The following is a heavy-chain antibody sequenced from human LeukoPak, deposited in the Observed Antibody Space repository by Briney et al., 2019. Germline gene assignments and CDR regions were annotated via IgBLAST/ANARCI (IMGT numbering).Heavy chain of an antibody. CDR2: ISSSSSTI. D-gene: IGHD3-3*01. CDR1: GFTFSSYS. Sequence: GGSLRLSCAASGFTFSSYSMNWVRQAPGMGLEWVSYISSSSSTIYYADSVKGRFTISRDNAKNSLYLQMNSLRAEDTAVYYCARRNFWSGYSSVGFDYWGQGTLVTVSS. CDR3: ARRNFWSGYSSVGFDY. V-gene: IGHV3-48*04. J-gene: IGHJ4*02.